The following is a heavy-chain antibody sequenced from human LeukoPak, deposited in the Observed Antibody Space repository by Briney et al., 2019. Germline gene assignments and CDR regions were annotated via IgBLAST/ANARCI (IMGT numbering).Heavy chain of an antibody. Sequence: ASETLSLTCTVSGGSISSGDYYWSWIRQPPGKGLEWIGYIYYSGSTYYNPSLKSRVTISVDTSKNQFSLKLSSVTAADTAVYYCARGGGYTPYYFDYWGQGTLVTVSP. CDR1: GGSISSGDYY. CDR2: IYYSGST. D-gene: IGHD5-12*01. J-gene: IGHJ4*02. CDR3: ARGGGYTPYYFDY. V-gene: IGHV4-30-4*01.